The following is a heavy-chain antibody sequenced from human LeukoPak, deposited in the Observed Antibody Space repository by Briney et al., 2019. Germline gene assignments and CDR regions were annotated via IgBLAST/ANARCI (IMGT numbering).Heavy chain of an antibody. V-gene: IGHV3-23*01. Sequence: GGSLRLSCAASGFAFSSYVMDWVRQAPGKGLECVSIISTTGSTIYYADAVKGRFTISRDNSKSTMYLQMNSLRPEDTALYYCARLANYCSGGSCYYYYYGMDVWGQGTTVTVSS. D-gene: IGHD2-15*01. CDR1: GFAFSSYV. CDR2: ISTTGSTI. J-gene: IGHJ6*02. CDR3: ARLANYCSGGSCYYYYYGMDV.